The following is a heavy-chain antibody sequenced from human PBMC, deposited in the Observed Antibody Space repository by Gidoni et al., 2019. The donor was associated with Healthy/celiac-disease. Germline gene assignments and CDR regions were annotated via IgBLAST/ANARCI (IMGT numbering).Heavy chain of an antibody. CDR2: MNPNSGNT. D-gene: IGHD3-3*01. V-gene: IGHV1-8*01. CDR1: GYTFTSYD. J-gene: IGHJ4*02. CDR3: ARGRTGHYDFWSGYYTGIVDY. Sequence: QVQLVQSGAEVKKPGASVKVSCKASGYTFTSYDLKWVRQATGQGLEWMGWMNPNSGNTGYAQKFQGRVTMTRNTSISTAYMELSSLRSEDTAVYYCARGRTGHYDFWSGYYTGIVDYWGQGTLVTVSS.